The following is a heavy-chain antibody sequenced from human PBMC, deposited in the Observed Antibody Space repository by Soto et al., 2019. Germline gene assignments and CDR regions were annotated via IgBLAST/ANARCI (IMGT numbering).Heavy chain of an antibody. Sequence: PGGSLRLSCAASGVTFSSYAMSWVRRAPGKGLEWVSAISGSGGSTYYADSVKGRFTISRDNSKNTLYLQMNSLRAEDTAVYYCAKSPRQYYYYGMDVWGQGTTVTVSS. CDR2: ISGSGGST. V-gene: IGHV3-23*01. CDR1: GVTFSSYA. CDR3: AKSPRQYYYYGMDV. J-gene: IGHJ6*02.